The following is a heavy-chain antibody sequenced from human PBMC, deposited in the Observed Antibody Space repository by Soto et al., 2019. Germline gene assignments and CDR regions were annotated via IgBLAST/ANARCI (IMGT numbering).Heavy chain of an antibody. D-gene: IGHD2-15*01. Sequence: PSETLSLTCTVSGDSIRSSNDYWGWIRQPPGRGLEWIGSIYYSVSTYRNPSFKSRVTISVDTSKNQFSLIVSSVTAADTAVYYCARHLNVAGGYYFDYWGQGTLVTVSS. CDR1: GDSIRSSNDY. CDR3: ARHLNVAGGYYFDY. V-gene: IGHV4-39*01. J-gene: IGHJ4*02. CDR2: IYYSVST.